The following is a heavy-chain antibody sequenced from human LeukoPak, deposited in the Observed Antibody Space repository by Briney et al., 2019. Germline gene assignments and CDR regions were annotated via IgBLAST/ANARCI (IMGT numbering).Heavy chain of an antibody. D-gene: IGHD3-22*01. Sequence: VGSLRLSCAASGFTFSSYGMHWVRQAPGKGLEWVAVIWYDGSNKYYADSVKGRFTISRDNSKNTLYLQMNSLRAEDTAVYYCAREGRGRGRDYYDSSGYHDYWGQGTLVTVSS. CDR2: IWYDGSNK. CDR3: AREGRGRGRDYYDSSGYHDY. J-gene: IGHJ4*02. CDR1: GFTFSSYG. V-gene: IGHV3-33*01.